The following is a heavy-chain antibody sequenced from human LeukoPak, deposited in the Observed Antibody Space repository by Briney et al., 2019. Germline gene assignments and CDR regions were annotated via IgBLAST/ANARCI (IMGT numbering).Heavy chain of an antibody. D-gene: IGHD5-24*01. V-gene: IGHV4-34*01. J-gene: IGHJ6*03. CDR3: ARVRRWLQPSVYYYYYMDV. CDR2: INHSGST. Sequence: SETLSLTCAVYGGSFSGYYWSWIRQPPGKGLEWIGEINHSGSTNYNPSLKSRVTIAVVTSKHQFSLKLSSVTAADTAVYYCARVRRWLQPSVYYYYYMDVWGKGTTVTVSS. CDR1: GGSFSGYY.